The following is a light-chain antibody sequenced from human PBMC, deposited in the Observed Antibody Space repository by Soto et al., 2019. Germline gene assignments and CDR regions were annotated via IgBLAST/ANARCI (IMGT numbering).Light chain of an antibody. CDR2: YDD. Sequence: QSVLTQPPSVSEAPRQRVTISCSGSSSNIGNNAVNWYQQLPGKAPKLLIYYDDLLPSGVSDRFSGSKSGTSASLAISGLPSEDEADYYCAAWDDSLNGVVLGGGTQLTVL. J-gene: IGLJ2*01. CDR3: AAWDDSLNGVV. CDR1: SSNIGNNA. V-gene: IGLV1-36*01.